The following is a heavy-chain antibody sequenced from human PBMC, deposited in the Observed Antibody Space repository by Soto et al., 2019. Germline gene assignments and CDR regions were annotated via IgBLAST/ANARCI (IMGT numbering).Heavy chain of an antibody. CDR1: GFTFSSYG. CDR2: IWYDGSNK. J-gene: IGHJ6*02. CDR3: ARDRGYYDSSGYFLYYYGMDV. Sequence: GGSLRLSCAASGFTFSSYGMHWVRQAPGKGLEWVAVIWYDGSNKYYADSVKGRFTISRDNSKNTLYLQMNSLRAEDTAVYYCARDRGYYDSSGYFLYYYGMDVWGQGTTVTVSS. D-gene: IGHD3-22*01. V-gene: IGHV3-33*01.